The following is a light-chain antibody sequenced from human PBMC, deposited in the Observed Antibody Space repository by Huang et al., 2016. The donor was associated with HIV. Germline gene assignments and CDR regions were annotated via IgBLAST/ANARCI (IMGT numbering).Light chain of an antibody. Sequence: ELVMTQSPATLSVSPGERATLSCRASQSVSSNLAWYQQKPGQAPRLLIYGASTRATGIPARCRGSGSGTEFTLTISSLQSEDFAVYYCQQYNNWPPWTFGQGTKVEIK. CDR3: QQYNNWPPWT. V-gene: IGKV3-15*01. J-gene: IGKJ1*01. CDR2: GAS. CDR1: QSVSSN.